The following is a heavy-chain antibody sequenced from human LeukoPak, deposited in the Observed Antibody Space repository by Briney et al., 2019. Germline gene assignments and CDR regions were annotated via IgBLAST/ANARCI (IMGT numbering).Heavy chain of an antibody. D-gene: IGHD2-15*01. V-gene: IGHV4-59*01. CDR3: ARDRGDYCSGGSCYSYWYFDL. Sequence: PSETLSLTCTVSGGSNSSYYWSWIRQPPGKGLEWIGYIYYSGSTNYNPSLKSRVTISVDTSKNQFSLKLSSVTAADTAVYYCARDRGDYCSGGSCYSYWYFDLWGRGTLVTVSS. CDR2: IYYSGST. J-gene: IGHJ2*01. CDR1: GGSNSSYY.